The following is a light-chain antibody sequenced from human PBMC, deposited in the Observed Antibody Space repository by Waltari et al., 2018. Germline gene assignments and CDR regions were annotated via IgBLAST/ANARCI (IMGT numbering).Light chain of an antibody. CDR3: QQYYSTPLT. Sequence: DIVMTQSPDSLAVSLGARATINCKSSQSVLYSSNNNNYLAWYQQKPGQPPKLLIYWASTRESGVPGRFSGSGSGTDFTLTINNLQAEDVAVYYCQQYYSTPLTFGPGTKVDIK. J-gene: IGKJ3*01. CDR1: QSVLYSSNNNNY. CDR2: WAS. V-gene: IGKV4-1*01.